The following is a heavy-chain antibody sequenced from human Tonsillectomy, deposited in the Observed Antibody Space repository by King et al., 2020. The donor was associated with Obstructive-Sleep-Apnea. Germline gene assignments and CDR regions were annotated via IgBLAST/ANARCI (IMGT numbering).Heavy chain of an antibody. CDR2: IYYSGST. V-gene: IGHV4-39*07. CDR3: ARDPYSYFDY. J-gene: IGHJ4*02. CDR1: GGFISSSSYY. Sequence: QLQESGPGLVKPSETLSLTCTVSGGFISSSSYYWGWIRQPPGKGLEWIGSIYYSGSTNYNPSLKSRVTISIDTSKNQFSLKLNSVTAADTAVYYCARDPYSYFDYWGQGTLVTVSS. D-gene: IGHD5-12*01.